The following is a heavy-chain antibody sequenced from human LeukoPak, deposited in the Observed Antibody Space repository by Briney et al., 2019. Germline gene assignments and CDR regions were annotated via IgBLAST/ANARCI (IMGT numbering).Heavy chain of an antibody. CDR3: AKGGSGTYLSYFGF. J-gene: IGHJ4*02. CDR1: GFTLSTYV. CDR2: ISGIGGTT. Sequence: GGSLTLSCAASGFTLSTYVMSWVRQAPGKGLEWVSSISGIGGTTYYADSVKGRFTISRDNSKDTLYLQMNSLRAEDTAVYYCAKGGSGTYLSYFGFWGQGTLVTVSS. V-gene: IGHV3-23*01. D-gene: IGHD1-26*01.